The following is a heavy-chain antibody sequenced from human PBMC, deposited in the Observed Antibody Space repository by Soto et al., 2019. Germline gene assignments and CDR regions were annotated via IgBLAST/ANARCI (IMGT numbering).Heavy chain of an antibody. V-gene: IGHV3-23*01. D-gene: IGHD3-10*01. CDR2: ISGSGGST. CDR1: GFTFSSYA. J-gene: IGHJ4*02. Sequence: EVQLLESGGGLVQPGGSLRLSCAASGFTFSSYAMSWVRQAPGKGLEWVSAISGSGGSTYYADSVKGRFTISRDNSKNSLYLQRNRLRAEDTAVYYGAKSLSYGSGRLAYWGQGSMFTVAS. CDR3: AKSLSYGSGRLAY.